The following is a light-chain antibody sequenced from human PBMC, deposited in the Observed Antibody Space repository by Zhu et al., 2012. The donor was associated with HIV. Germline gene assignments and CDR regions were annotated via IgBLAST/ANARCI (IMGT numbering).Light chain of an antibody. CDR3: QQYKSYLT. V-gene: IGKV1-9*01. J-gene: IGKJ1*01. CDR2: AAS. CDR1: RGISSY. Sequence: DIQLTQSPSFLSASVRDRVTITCRASRGISSYLAFYQQKRGKAPNLLINAASTLQSGVPSRFSGSGSGTEFTLTIRSLQPDDFATYHCQQYKSYLTFGQGTKVEMK.